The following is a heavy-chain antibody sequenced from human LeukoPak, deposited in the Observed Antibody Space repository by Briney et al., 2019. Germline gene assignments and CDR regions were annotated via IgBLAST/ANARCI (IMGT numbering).Heavy chain of an antibody. CDR1: GFIFSNAW. CDR2: VQGKTDGGTT. CDR3: TTDRSCSGGSCYFAADY. Sequence: PGGSLRLSCAASGFIFSNAWMNWVRQAPGTGLEWVGRVQGKTDGGTTDYAAPGKGRFTISRDDSKNTLYLQMNSLKTEDTAVYYCTTDRSCSGGSCYFAADYWGQGTLVTVSS. J-gene: IGHJ4*02. D-gene: IGHD2-15*01. V-gene: IGHV3-15*01.